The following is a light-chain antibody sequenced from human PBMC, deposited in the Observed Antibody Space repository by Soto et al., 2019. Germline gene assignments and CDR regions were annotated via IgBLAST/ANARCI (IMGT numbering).Light chain of an antibody. Sequence: DIQMTQSPSSLSASVGDRVTITCRASQSVTRYLNWYQQKPGQAPKLLIYSASALQSGVSSRFTGSGSGTEFTLTISSLQPEDSATYFCQQSHNTPRTFGQGTKVEIK. CDR3: QQSHNTPRT. CDR1: QSVTRY. V-gene: IGKV1-39*01. J-gene: IGKJ1*01. CDR2: SAS.